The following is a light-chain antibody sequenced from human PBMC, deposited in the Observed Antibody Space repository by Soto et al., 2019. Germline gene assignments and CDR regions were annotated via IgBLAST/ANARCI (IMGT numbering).Light chain of an antibody. CDR3: SSYTSSSTLFV. CDR2: EVS. CDR1: SSDVGGYNY. V-gene: IGLV2-14*01. J-gene: IGLJ1*01. Sequence: QSALTQPASVSGSPGQSITISCTGTSSDVGGYNYVSWYQQHPGKAPKLMIYEVSNRPSGVSNRFSGSKSGNTASLTIAGLQAEEGADYYCSSYTSSSTLFVFGTGTKLTVL.